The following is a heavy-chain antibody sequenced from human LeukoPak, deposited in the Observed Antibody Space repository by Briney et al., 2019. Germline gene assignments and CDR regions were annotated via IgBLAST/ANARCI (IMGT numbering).Heavy chain of an antibody. CDR2: ISISSNYI. CDR3: ARGGGGGLDY. J-gene: IGHJ4*02. Sequence: GGSLRLSCAASGFTFSNYNMNWVRQAPGKGLEWVSCISISSNYIYYPDSVKGRFTISRDNAKNSLYLQMNSLRAEDTAVYYCARGGGGGLDYWGQGTQVTVSS. D-gene: IGHD2-15*01. CDR1: GFTFSNYN. V-gene: IGHV3-21*01.